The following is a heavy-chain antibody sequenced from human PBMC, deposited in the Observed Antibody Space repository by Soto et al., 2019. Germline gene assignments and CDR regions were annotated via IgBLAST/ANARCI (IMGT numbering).Heavy chain of an antibody. D-gene: IGHD1-26*01. Sequence: EVQLVESGGGLVKPGGSLRLSCAGSGFTFSDYYIDWVRQAPGKGLEWVGRSRDKGNSYSTDYAASVKGRFTVSRDASKNSLYLQMNSLKTEDTALYYWTISIVGTTSSDYWGQGTLVTVSS. CDR1: GFTFSDYY. V-gene: IGHV3-72*01. CDR3: TISIVGTTSSDY. CDR2: SRDKGNSYST. J-gene: IGHJ4*02.